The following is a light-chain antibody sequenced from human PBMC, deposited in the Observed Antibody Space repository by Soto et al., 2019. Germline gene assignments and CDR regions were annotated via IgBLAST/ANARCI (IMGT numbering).Light chain of an antibody. J-gene: IGLJ1*01. CDR3: ISYTGFDTYV. Sequence: QSVLTQPASVSASPGQSITISCTGTSTDIGAYKFVSWYQQHPGKAPKLMIYDVTSRPSGVSNRFSGSKSGNTASLIISGLQAEGEGDYYCISYTGFDTYVFGTGTKVTVL. V-gene: IGLV2-14*03. CDR1: STDIGAYKF. CDR2: DVT.